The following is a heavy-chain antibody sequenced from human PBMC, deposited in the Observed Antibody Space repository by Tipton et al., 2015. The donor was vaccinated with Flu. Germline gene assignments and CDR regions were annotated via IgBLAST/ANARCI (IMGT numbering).Heavy chain of an antibody. CDR2: INHSGST. D-gene: IGHD5-12*01. CDR3: ARVVVATRNFDY. J-gene: IGHJ4*02. CDR1: GGSFSGYY. V-gene: IGHV4-34*01. Sequence: TLPLTCAVYGGSFSGYYWSWIRQPPGKGLEWIGEINHSGSTNYNPSLKSRVTISVDTSKNQFSLKLSSVTAADTAVYYCARVVVATRNFDYWGQGTLVTVSS.